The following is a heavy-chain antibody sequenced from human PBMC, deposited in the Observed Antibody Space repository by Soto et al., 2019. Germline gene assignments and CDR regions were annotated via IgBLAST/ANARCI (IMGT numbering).Heavy chain of an antibody. CDR3: ARFEYGDRSHFDF. Sequence: PGESLKISCTASGYTFTTYWIGWVRQMHGKGLEWMAIIYPGDSDTRYRPSFQGQVTISAVKSTSTAYLRFSSLKSSDTAMYYCARFEYGDRSHFDFWAQGALVTVSS. D-gene: IGHD4-17*01. CDR1: GYTFTTYW. J-gene: IGHJ4*02. V-gene: IGHV5-51*01. CDR2: IYPGDSDT.